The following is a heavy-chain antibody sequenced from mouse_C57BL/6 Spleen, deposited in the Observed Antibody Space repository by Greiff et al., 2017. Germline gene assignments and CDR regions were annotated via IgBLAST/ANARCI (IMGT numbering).Heavy chain of an antibody. CDR1: GYTFTSYW. J-gene: IGHJ3*01. CDR2: INPSNGGT. D-gene: IGHD1-1*01. V-gene: IGHV1-53*01. CDR3: AREWDGSSYWFAY. Sequence: QVQLQQPGTELVKPGASVKLSCKASGYTFTSYWMHWVKQRPGQGLEWIGNINPSNGGTNYNEKFKSKATLTVDKSYSTAYMHLSSLTSEDSAVYYCAREWDGSSYWFAYWGQGTLVTVSA.